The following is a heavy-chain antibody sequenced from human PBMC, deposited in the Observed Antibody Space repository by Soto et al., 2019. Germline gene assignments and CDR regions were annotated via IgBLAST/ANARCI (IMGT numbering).Heavy chain of an antibody. V-gene: IGHV1-2*04. J-gene: IGHJ3*02. CDR2: INPNSGGT. CDR3: ARDRGSGRTTSNAFDI. D-gene: IGHD6-19*01. Sequence: ASVKGSCKASGYTFTCYYMHWVRQAPGQGLEWMGWINPNSGGTNYAQKFQGWVTMTRDTSISTAYMELSRLRSDDTAVYYCARDRGSGRTTSNAFDIWGQGTMVTVSS. CDR1: GYTFTCYY.